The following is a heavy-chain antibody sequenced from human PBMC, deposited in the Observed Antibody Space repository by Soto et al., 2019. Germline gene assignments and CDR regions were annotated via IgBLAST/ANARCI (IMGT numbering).Heavy chain of an antibody. D-gene: IGHD2-21*02. CDR1: GSTFSSYT. J-gene: IGHJ6*02. CDR2: IIPVLTVT. V-gene: IGHV1-69*02. Sequence: QVQLVQSGAEVRKPGSSVKVSCMASGSTFSSYTVNWVRQAPGKGLEWIGRIIPVLTVTDYARRFQGRVTITADRSAKTAYMELTSLTSEDTAVYYCPRRSYCGTDCYKQFYYGMDVWGQGTTVTVSS. CDR3: PRRSYCGTDCYKQFYYGMDV.